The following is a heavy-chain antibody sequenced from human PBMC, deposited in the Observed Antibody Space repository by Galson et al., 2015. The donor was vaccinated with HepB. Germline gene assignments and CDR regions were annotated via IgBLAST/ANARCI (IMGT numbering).Heavy chain of an antibody. CDR3: TRGLAGPGYC. V-gene: IGHV3-15*01. J-gene: IGHJ4*02. D-gene: IGHD6-19*01. CDR2: IKSKADGGTT. Sequence: SLRLSCAASGFTFSNAWMSWVRQAPGKGLEWVGHIKSKADGGTTDYAAPVKGRFTISRDDSKNTLYLQLNSLKTEDTAVYYCTRGLAGPGYCWGQGTLVTVSS. CDR1: GFTFSNAW.